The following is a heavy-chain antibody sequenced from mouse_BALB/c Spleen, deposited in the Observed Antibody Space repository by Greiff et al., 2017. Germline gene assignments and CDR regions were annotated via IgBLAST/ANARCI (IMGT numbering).Heavy chain of an antibody. CDR1: GYSFTGYY. V-gene: IGHV1-31*01. J-gene: IGHJ3*01. CDR2: INPYNGAT. Sequence: VQLQQSGPELVKPGASVKISCKASGYSFTGYYMHWVKQSHVKSLEWIGRINPYNGATSYNQNFKDKASLTVDKSSSTAYMELHSLTSEDSAVYYCARWDDTAAYWGQGTLVTVSA. D-gene: IGHD4-1*01. CDR3: ARWDDTAAY.